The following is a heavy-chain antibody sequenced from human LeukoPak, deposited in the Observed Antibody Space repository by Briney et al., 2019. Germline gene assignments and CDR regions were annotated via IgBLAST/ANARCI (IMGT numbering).Heavy chain of an antibody. Sequence: PSETLSLTCTVSGGSISSSSYYWGWIRQPPGKGLEWIGSIYYSGSTYYNPSLKSRVTISVDTSKNQFSLKLSSVTAADTAVYYCARGPESYYYMDVWGKGTTVTVSS. CDR3: ARGPESYYYMDV. CDR1: GGSISSSSYY. J-gene: IGHJ6*03. V-gene: IGHV4-39*01. CDR2: IYYSGST.